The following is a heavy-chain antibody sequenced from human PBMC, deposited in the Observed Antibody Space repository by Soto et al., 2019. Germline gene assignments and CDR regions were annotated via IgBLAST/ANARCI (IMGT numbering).Heavy chain of an antibody. D-gene: IGHD3-16*01. CDR3: AQCLLGVNYYDGMAV. CDR2: IIPIFATA. J-gene: IGHJ6*02. Sequence: QVQLVQSGAEVKKPGSSVKVSCKASGGTFSSYAINWVRQAPGQGLEWMGGIIPIFATADYAQKFQGRVTITADEYTSTADMELSSLRSEDTAVYYCAQCLLGVNYYDGMAVWGQGTTVTVSS. V-gene: IGHV1-69*12. CDR1: GGTFSSYA.